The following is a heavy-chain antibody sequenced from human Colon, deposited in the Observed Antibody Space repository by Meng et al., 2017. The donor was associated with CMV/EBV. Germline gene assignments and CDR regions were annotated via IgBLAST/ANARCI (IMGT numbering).Heavy chain of an antibody. CDR2: INSDGSTA. CDR1: FRSFW. Sequence: FRSFWMHWVRQAPGKGLVWVSRINSDGSTATYADSVKGRFTISRDNAKNDNAKNTLYLQMNSLRAEDTAVYFCARERFDYGDYGLDYWGQGTLVTVSS. V-gene: IGHV3-74*01. CDR3: ARERFDYGDYGLDY. D-gene: IGHD4-17*01. J-gene: IGHJ4*02.